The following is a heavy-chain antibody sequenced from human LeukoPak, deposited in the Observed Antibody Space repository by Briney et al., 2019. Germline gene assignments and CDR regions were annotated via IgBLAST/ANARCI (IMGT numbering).Heavy chain of an antibody. CDR3: ARGDTGAPDFDY. V-gene: IGHV3-21*01. CDR2: ISSGGGHI. D-gene: IGHD1-14*01. CDR1: GFPFSSYS. Sequence: GGSLRLSCAASGFPFSSYSMNWVRQAPGKGLEWVSFISSGGGHIFYADSVKGRFTIFRDNAKNSLHLQMDSLRAEDTAVYYCARGDTGAPDFDYWGQGTLVTVSA. J-gene: IGHJ4*02.